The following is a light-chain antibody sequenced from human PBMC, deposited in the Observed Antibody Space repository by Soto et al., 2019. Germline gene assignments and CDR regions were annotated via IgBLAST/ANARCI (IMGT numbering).Light chain of an antibody. CDR1: SSDVGANNY. Sequence: QSALTQPASVSASPGQSITISCTGTSSDVGANNYVSWYQQHPGKAPKRMIYDVTNRPSGVSNRFSGYKSGNTASLTISGLQAEDEADYYCSSYTSSRTYVFGTGTKLTVL. V-gene: IGLV2-14*01. CDR3: SSYTSSRTYV. J-gene: IGLJ1*01. CDR2: DVT.